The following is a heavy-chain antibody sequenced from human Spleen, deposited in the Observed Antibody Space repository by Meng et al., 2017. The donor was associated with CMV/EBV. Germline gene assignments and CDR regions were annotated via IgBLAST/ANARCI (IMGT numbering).Heavy chain of an antibody. Sequence: FIMHHMHWGRQAPGQGLEWMGKINPSGGSTSYAQKFQGRVTMTRDTSTSTVDMEVTSLRSEDTAVYYCARDQTATHAIFGVAQNWFDPWGQGTLVTVSS. CDR2: INPSGGST. D-gene: IGHD3-3*01. J-gene: IGHJ5*02. V-gene: IGHV1-46*01. CDR3: ARDQTATHAIFGVAQNWFDP. CDR1: FIMHH.